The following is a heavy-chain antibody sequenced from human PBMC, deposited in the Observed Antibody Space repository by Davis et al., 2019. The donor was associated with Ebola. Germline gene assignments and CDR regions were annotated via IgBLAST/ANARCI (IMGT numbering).Heavy chain of an antibody. CDR2: INPNSGGT. V-gene: IGHV1-2*02. CDR1: GYTFTSYG. CDR3: ARVWARGYHGYYYGMDV. J-gene: IGHJ6*02. Sequence: ASVKVSCKASGYTFTSYGISWVRQAPGQGLEWMGWINPNSGGTNYAQKFQGRVTMTRDTSISTAYMELSRLRSDDTAVYYCARVWARGYHGYYYGMDVWGQGTTVTVSS. D-gene: IGHD3-22*01.